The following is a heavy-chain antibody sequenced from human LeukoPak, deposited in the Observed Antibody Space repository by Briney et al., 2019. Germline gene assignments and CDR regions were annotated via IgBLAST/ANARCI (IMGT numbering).Heavy chain of an antibody. D-gene: IGHD2-15*01. Sequence: GASVKVSCKASGGTFSSYAISWVRQAPGQGLEWMGGIIPIFGTANYAQKFQGRVTITADESTSTAYMELSSLRSEDTAVYYCARENLCSGGSCYSVSTANWFDPWGQGTLVTVSS. V-gene: IGHV1-69*13. CDR3: ARENLCSGGSCYSVSTANWFDP. CDR2: IIPIFGTA. CDR1: GGTFSSYA. J-gene: IGHJ5*02.